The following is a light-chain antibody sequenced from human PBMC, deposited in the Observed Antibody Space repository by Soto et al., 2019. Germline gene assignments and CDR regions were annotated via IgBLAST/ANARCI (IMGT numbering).Light chain of an antibody. Sequence: QSALTQPPSASGSPGQSLTISCTGTSSDVGGYNSVSWYQQHPGKAPKLMIFDVTKRPSGVPDRFSGSKSDNTASLTVSGLQAEDEADYYCNSYAGSNNWVFGGGTKLTVL. CDR2: DVT. V-gene: IGLV2-8*01. CDR3: NSYAGSNNWV. CDR1: SSDVGGYNS. J-gene: IGLJ3*02.